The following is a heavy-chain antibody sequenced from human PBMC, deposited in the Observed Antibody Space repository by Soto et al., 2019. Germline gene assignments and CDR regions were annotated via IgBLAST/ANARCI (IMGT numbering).Heavy chain of an antibody. J-gene: IGHJ3*02. D-gene: IGHD3-22*01. CDR2: ISSYNDDS. Sequence: QLQLVQSGAEMKKPGASVNVSCKASSYTFTSYTVSWVRQAPGQGLEWMGWISSYNDDSNYAQKFQDRVAMTIDTSTSTAYMELMSLTSDDTAVYSCARGGYYYDSSAYYSFDAFDIWGQGTMVTVSS. V-gene: IGHV1-18*04. CDR3: ARGGYYYDSSAYYSFDAFDI. CDR1: SYTFTSYT.